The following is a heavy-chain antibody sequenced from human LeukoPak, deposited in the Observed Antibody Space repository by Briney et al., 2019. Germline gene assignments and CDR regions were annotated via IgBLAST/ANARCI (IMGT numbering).Heavy chain of an antibody. J-gene: IGHJ4*02. CDR3: ARAVPMIVVVITPYYFDY. V-gene: IGHV1-8*01. D-gene: IGHD3-22*01. CDR2: MNPNSGNT. CDR1: GYTFTSYD. Sequence: ASVTVSCKASGYTFTSYDINWVRQATGQGLEWMGWMNPNSGNTGYAQKFQGRVTMIRNTSISTAYMELSSLRSEDTAVYYCARAVPMIVVVITPYYFDYWGQGTLVTVSS.